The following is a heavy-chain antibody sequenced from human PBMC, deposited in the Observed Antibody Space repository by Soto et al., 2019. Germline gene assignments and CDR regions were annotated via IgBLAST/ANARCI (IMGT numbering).Heavy chain of an antibody. CDR3: ATMVRGINRVFYYNGMDV. V-gene: IGHV1-2*02. CDR1: GYTFTGYY. D-gene: IGHD3-10*01. J-gene: IGHJ6*02. CDR2: INPSSGDA. Sequence: QVQLVQSGAEMKKPGASVKVSCKASGYTFTGYYIHWVRQAPGQGLEWMGWINPSSGDANYAQKFQDRVTMTRDTSISSAYMELSRLRSDDTAVYFCATMVRGINRVFYYNGMDVWGQGTTVTVSS.